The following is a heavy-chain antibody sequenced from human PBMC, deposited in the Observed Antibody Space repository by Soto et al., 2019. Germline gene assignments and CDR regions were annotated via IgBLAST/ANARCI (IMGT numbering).Heavy chain of an antibody. CDR1: GYSFSSYW. D-gene: IGHD3-9*01. J-gene: IGHJ5*02. V-gene: IGHV5-10-1*01. Sequence: GQSLKISCKGSGYSFSSYWSGWVRQMPGKGLEWMVSIDPRDSSTDYSPSFQGHVTISADKSISTAYLQWSSLKASDSAIYYCARGEPGLSDILTGYYRWYNWFDPWGQGTLVTVSS. CDR2: IDPRDSST. CDR3: ARGEPGLSDILTGYYRWYNWFDP.